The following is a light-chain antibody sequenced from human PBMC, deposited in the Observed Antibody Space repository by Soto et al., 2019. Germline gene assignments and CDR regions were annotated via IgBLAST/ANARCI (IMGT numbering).Light chain of an antibody. Sequence: QSVLTQPPSVSGAPGQRVTISCNGSSSNIGAGYHVHWYQQLPGTAPKLLIYGNNNRPSGVPDRFSGSKSGTSASLAITGLQAEDEADYYCQSYDSSLSGSVFGGGTKVTVL. CDR2: GNN. CDR3: QSYDSSLSGSV. J-gene: IGLJ3*02. CDR1: SSNIGAGYH. V-gene: IGLV1-40*01.